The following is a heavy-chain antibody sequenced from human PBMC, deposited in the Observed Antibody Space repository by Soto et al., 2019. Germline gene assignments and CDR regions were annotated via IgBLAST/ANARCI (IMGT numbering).Heavy chain of an antibody. CDR2: IKSKTDGGTT. D-gene: IGHD6-19*01. CDR1: GFTFSNAW. CDR3: TTDSIAVAGTFDY. J-gene: IGHJ4*02. Sequence: GGSLRLSCVASGFTFSNAWMNWVRQAPGKGLEWVGRIKSKTDGGTTDYAAPVKGRFTISRDDSKNTLYLQMNSLKTEDTAVYYCTTDSIAVAGTFDYWGQGTLVTVSS. V-gene: IGHV3-15*07.